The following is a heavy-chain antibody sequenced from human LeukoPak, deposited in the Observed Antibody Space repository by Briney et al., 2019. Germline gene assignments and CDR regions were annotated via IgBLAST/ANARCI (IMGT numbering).Heavy chain of an antibody. D-gene: IGHD5-18*01. CDR3: ARGGGDVDTAIPPYFDY. CDR2: INWNGGST. J-gene: IGHJ4*02. V-gene: IGHV3-20*04. CDR1: GFTFDDYG. Sequence: GGSLRLSCAASGFTFDDYGMSWVRQAPGKGLEWVSGINWNGGSTGYADSVKGRFTISRDNAKNSLYLQVNSLRAEGTALYYCARGGGDVDTAIPPYFDYWGQGTLVAVSS.